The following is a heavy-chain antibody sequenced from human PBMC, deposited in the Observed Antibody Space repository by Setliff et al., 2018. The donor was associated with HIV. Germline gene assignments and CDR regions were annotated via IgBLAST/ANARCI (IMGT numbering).Heavy chain of an antibody. CDR3: TIHTGLDN. J-gene: IGHJ4*02. Sequence: GGSLRLSCAASGFTFSNPWMNWVRQAPGKGLEWVGRIKSKAYGGTTDYASPVQCRFTISRDDTKNTLYRPMNSLKTEDTAGYYCTIHTGLDNWGQGTLVTVSS. V-gene: IGHV3-15*01. CDR2: IKSKAYGGTT. CDR1: GFTFSNPW.